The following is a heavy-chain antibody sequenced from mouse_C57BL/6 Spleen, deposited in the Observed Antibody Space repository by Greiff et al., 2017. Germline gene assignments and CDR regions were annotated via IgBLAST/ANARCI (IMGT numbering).Heavy chain of an antibody. CDR2: IYPRSGNT. CDR1: GYTFTSYG. Sequence: VRVVESGAELARPGASVKLSCKASGYTFTSYGISWVKQRTGQGLEWIGEIYPRSGNTYYNEKFKGKATLTADKSSSTAYMELRSLTSEDSAVYYCAGYGSSYGYFDVWGTGTTVTVSS. V-gene: IGHV1-81*01. J-gene: IGHJ1*03. CDR3: AGYGSSYGYFDV. D-gene: IGHD1-1*01.